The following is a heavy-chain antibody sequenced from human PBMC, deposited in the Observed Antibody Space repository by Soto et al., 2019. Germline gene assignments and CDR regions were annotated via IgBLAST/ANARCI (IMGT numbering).Heavy chain of an antibody. CDR3: ARATRYFGSFDY. CDR2: IYTGGSA. D-gene: IGHD2-2*01. CDR1: GFTISNSY. J-gene: IGHJ4*02. V-gene: IGHV3-53*01. Sequence: LRLSCAASGFTISNSYMTWVRQAPGKGLEWVSVIYTGGSAYYADSVKGRSTISRDASKNTLYLQVNSLRAEDTAVYYCARATRYFGSFDYWGQGILVTVSS.